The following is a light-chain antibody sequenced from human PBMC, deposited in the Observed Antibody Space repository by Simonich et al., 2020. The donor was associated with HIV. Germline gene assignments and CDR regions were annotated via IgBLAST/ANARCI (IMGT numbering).Light chain of an antibody. CDR2: RNN. CDR1: SSNIGSNY. V-gene: IGLV1-47*01. Sequence: QSVLTQPPSASGTPGQRVTISCSGSSSNIGSNYVYWYQQLPGTAPKLLMYRNNQRPSGVPDRFAGSKSGTSASLAITGLQAEDEADYYCQSYDSSLSGLVVFGGGTKLTVL. J-gene: IGLJ2*01. CDR3: QSYDSSLSGLVV.